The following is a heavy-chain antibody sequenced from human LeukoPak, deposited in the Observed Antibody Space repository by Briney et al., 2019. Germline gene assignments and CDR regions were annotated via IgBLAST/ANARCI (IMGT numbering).Heavy chain of an antibody. CDR1: GYTFTDYY. Sequence: ASVKVSCTASGYTFTDYYLLWVRQAPGQGLEWMGWIKTNSGATDYAQNFEARVTMTRDTSSGTAYLDLSSLTSDDTAVYYCARGRRILGGPENAGDFFDYWGQGTLVIVSS. D-gene: IGHD3-16*01. V-gene: IGHV1-2*02. CDR3: ARGRRILGGPENAGDFFDY. J-gene: IGHJ4*01. CDR2: IKTNSGAT.